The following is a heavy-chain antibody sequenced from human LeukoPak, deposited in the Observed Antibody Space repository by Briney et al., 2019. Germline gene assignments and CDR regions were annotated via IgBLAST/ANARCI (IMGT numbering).Heavy chain of an antibody. D-gene: IGHD6-13*01. Sequence: SETLSLTCTVSGGSISSGSYYWSWIRQPPGKGLEWIGYIYYSGSTYYNPSLKSRVTISVDTSKNQFSLKLSSVTAADTAVYYCAGRSSSWYYFDYWGQGTLVTVSS. CDR1: GGSISSGSYY. V-gene: IGHV4-61*01. J-gene: IGHJ4*02. CDR3: AGRSSSWYYFDY. CDR2: IYYSGST.